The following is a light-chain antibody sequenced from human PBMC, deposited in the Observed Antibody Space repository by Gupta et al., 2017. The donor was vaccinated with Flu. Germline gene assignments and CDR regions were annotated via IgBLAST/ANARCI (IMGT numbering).Light chain of an antibody. V-gene: IGKV1-39*01. CDR1: QSISSY. Sequence: DIQMTQSPSSLSASVGDRVTITCRASQSISSYLNWYQQKPGKAPKLLIYAASSLQSGVPSRCSGSGSGTEFTLTISSLQPEDSATYYCQQSYSTPYTFGQGTKLEIK. J-gene: IGKJ2*01. CDR2: AAS. CDR3: QQSYSTPYT.